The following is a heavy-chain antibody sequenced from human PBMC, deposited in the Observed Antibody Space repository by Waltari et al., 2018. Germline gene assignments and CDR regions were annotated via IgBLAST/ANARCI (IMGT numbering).Heavy chain of an antibody. CDR2: INNDGSST. J-gene: IGHJ3*01. Sequence: EVQLVESGGGLVQPGGSMGLSCSAFGFTFRRSWIHWVRQFPGKGLMWVSRINNDGSSTVYADSVKGRFTISRDDAKNTVSLQMNNLSAEDTALYYCARAGLLGAFDVWGQGTMVTVSS. CDR3: ARAGLLGAFDV. V-gene: IGHV3-74*03. D-gene: IGHD2-15*01. CDR1: GFTFRRSW.